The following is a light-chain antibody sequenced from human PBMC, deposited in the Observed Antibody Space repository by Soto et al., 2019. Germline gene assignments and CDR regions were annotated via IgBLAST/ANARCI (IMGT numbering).Light chain of an antibody. CDR2: GAS. V-gene: IGKV3-20*01. J-gene: IGKJ4*01. CDR1: QSVSSGH. Sequence: DIVLTQSPGTLSLSPWERASLSCRASQSVSSGHLAWYQQKPGQAPRLLIYGASSRATGIPDRFSGSGSGTDFTLTISRLEPEDYAVYYCQQYGSSPLTFGGGTKVDIK. CDR3: QQYGSSPLT.